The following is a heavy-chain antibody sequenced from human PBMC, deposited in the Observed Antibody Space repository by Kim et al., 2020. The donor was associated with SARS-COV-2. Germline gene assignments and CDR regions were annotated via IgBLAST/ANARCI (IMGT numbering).Heavy chain of an antibody. J-gene: IGHJ5*02. CDR2: IYYSGST. CDR1: GGSISSSSYY. D-gene: IGHD1-1*01. Sequence: SETLSLTCTVSGGSISSSSYYWGWIRQPPGKGLEWIGSIYYSGSTYYNPSLKSRVTISVDTSKNQFSLKLSSVTAADTAVYYCAGWNWSQYWFDPWGQGTLVTVSS. CDR3: AGWNWSQYWFDP. V-gene: IGHV4-39*01.